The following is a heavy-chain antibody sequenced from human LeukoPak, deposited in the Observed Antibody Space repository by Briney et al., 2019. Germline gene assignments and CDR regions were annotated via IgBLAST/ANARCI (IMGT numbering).Heavy chain of an antibody. CDR3: ARELYGDYSFDY. CDR1: GFTFSSYS. CDR2: ISSSSSYI. J-gene: IGHJ4*02. D-gene: IGHD4-17*01. V-gene: IGHV3-21*01. Sequence: GGSLRLSCAASGFTFSSYSMNWVRQAPGKGLEWVSSISSSSSYINYADSVKGRFTISRDYAKNSLYLQMNSLRAEDTAVYYCARELYGDYSFDYWGQGTLVTVSS.